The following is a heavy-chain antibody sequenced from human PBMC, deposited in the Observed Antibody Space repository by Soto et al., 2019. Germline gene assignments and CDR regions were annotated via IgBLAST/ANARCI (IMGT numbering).Heavy chain of an antibody. CDR1: GYTLTELS. Sequence: GASLKVSCKVSGYTLTELSMHWVRQAPGKGLEWMGGFDPEDGETIYAQKFQGRVAMTEDTSTDTAYMELSSLRSEDTAVYYCAIIHDPFSGLAGMDVWGQGTTVTVSS. V-gene: IGHV1-24*01. CDR3: AIIHDPFSGLAGMDV. CDR2: FDPEDGET. D-gene: IGHD3-10*01. J-gene: IGHJ6*02.